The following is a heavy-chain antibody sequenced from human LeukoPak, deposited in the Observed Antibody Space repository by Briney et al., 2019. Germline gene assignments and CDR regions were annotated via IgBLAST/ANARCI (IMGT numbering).Heavy chain of an antibody. Sequence: PGGSLRLSCAASGFTLSSHSMNWVRQAPGKGLEWVSSISRSSSFIYYAESVKGRFTISRDNAKNSLFLQMNSLRAEDTAVYYCASEMGWQGWDNFDYWGQGTLVTVSS. CDR2: ISRSSSFI. J-gene: IGHJ4*02. CDR3: ASEMGWQGWDNFDY. V-gene: IGHV3-21*01. D-gene: IGHD6-19*01. CDR1: GFTLSSHS.